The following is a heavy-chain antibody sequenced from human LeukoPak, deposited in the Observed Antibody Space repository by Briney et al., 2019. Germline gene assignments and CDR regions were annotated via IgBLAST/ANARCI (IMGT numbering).Heavy chain of an antibody. CDR1: GGTFSSYA. Sequence: GASVKVSCKASGGTFSSYAISWVRQAPGQGLEWMGGIIPIFGTANYAQKFQGRVTITADESTSTAYMELSSLRSEDTAVYFCARDDRASHNWYGYYFSGLDVWGQGTTVTVSS. V-gene: IGHV1-69*01. D-gene: IGHD3-3*01. CDR3: ARDDRASHNWYGYYFSGLDV. J-gene: IGHJ6*02. CDR2: IIPIFGTA.